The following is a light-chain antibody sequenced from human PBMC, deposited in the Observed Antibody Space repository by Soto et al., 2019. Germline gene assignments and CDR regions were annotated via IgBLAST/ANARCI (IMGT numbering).Light chain of an antibody. V-gene: IGKV3-15*01. J-gene: IGKJ1*01. CDR2: DAS. Sequence: IVLTQSPATLSVSPRARATLSCRASQSVSSNLAWYQQILGQAPRLLIFDASTRATGIPARFSGSGSGTEFTLTISSLQSEDFAVYYCQQYDNWPQAFGQGTKVEI. CDR1: QSVSSN. CDR3: QQYDNWPQA.